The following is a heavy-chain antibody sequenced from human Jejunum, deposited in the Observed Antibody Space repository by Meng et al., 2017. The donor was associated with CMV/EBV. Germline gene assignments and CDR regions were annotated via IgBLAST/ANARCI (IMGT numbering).Heavy chain of an antibody. V-gene: IGHV3-11*01. CDR2: ISGSGGDV. J-gene: IGHJ4*02. Sequence: LRLSCAASGFTFSDCYMNWVRQAPGKGLEYISYISGSGGDVSYTDSVRGRFTISRDNAKNTLYLQMNSLRAEDTVVYYCTRFARLSDYWGQGTLVTVSS. CDR1: GFTFSDCY. CDR3: TRFARLSDY.